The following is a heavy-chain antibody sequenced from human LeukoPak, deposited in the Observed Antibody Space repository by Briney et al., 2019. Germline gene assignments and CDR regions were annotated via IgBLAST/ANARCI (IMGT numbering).Heavy chain of an antibody. CDR2: ISGRSHTI. D-gene: IGHD3-10*01. Sequence: GGSLRLSCAASGFTFTSYTMNWVRQAPGKGLEWISDISGRSHTIYYADSVKGRFTISRDNAKNSLYLQMNSLRVEDTAVYYCARDTFGAGSPFHYYGMDVWGQGTTVTVSS. CDR3: ARDTFGAGSPFHYYGMDV. J-gene: IGHJ6*02. CDR1: GFTFTSYT. V-gene: IGHV3-48*01.